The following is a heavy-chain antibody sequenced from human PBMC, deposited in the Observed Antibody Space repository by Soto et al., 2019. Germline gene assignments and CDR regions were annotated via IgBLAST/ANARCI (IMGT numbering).Heavy chain of an antibody. V-gene: IGHV3-15*07. CDR3: STGNFGSLGI. Sequence: GGSLRLSCAASGFNFDIAWMNWVRQAPGEGLEWVGRVKSKNNGGTREYAAPVKTRFTISRDDSKNMLYLQMNSLKTEDTAVYYCSTGNFGSLGIWGQGT. CDR1: GFNFDIAW. D-gene: IGHD3-3*02. CDR2: VKSKNNGGTR. J-gene: IGHJ4*02.